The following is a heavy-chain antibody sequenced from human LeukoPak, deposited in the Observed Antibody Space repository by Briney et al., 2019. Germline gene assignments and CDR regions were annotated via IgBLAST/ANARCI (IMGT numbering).Heavy chain of an antibody. Sequence: GGSLRISCAASGFTVSSNYMSWVRQAPGKGLEWVSVIGGSNGITFYVGSVKGRFTISRDNSKDTLYLQMNSLRAEDTAVYYCARSENSGWGYFDYWGQGTLVTVSS. V-gene: IGHV3-53*01. CDR3: ARSENSGWGYFDY. J-gene: IGHJ4*02. CDR2: IGGSNGIT. D-gene: IGHD5-12*01. CDR1: GFTVSSNY.